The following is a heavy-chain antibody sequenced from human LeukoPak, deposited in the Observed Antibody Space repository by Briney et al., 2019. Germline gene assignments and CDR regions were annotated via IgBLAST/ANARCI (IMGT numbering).Heavy chain of an antibody. Sequence: ASVKVSCKASGGTFSSYAISWVRQAPGQGLEWMGGIIPIFGTTNYAQKFQGRVTITADESTSTAYMELSSLRSEDTAVYYCASTKYCGGDCYSFDYWGQGTLVTVSS. V-gene: IGHV1-69*13. D-gene: IGHD2-21*02. CDR1: GGTFSSYA. CDR2: IIPIFGTT. J-gene: IGHJ4*02. CDR3: ASTKYCGGDCYSFDY.